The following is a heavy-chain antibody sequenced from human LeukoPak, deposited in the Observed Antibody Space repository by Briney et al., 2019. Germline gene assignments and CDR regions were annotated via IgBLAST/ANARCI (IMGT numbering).Heavy chain of an antibody. J-gene: IGHJ6*02. V-gene: IGHV1-8*01. D-gene: IGHD3-3*01. Sequence: ASVKVSCKLSGNTLTEISMHWVRQATGQGLEWMGWMNPNSGNTGYAQKFQGRVTMTRNTSISTAYMELSSLRSEDTAVYYCARGDSHKYYDFWSGYYSPPNYYGMDVWGQGTTVTVSS. CDR3: ARGDSHKYYDFWSGYYSPPNYYGMDV. CDR2: MNPNSGNT. CDR1: GNTLTEIS.